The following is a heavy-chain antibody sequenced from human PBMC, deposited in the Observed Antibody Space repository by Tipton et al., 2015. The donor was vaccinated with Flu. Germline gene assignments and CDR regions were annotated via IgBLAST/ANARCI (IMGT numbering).Heavy chain of an antibody. CDR1: GFTFDDHA. CDR3: ARVSGLAVTTPPYYFDY. J-gene: IGHJ4*02. Sequence: QLMQSGGGLVQPGGSLRLSCAASGFTFDDHAMSWVRQVPGKGLEWVSGINWSGGSTAYADSVKGRFTISRDNARNSLYLLMNSLRAEDTALYYCARVSGLAVTTPPYYFDYWGQGILVTVSS. V-gene: IGHV3-20*04. CDR2: INWSGGST. D-gene: IGHD4-11*01.